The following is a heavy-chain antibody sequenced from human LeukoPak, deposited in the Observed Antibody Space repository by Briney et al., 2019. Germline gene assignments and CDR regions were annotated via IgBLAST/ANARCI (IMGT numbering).Heavy chain of an antibody. CDR1: GYTFTSYD. Sequence: ASVKVSYKASGYTFTSYDINWVRQATGQGLEWMGWMNPNSGNTGYAQKFQGRVTMTRNTPISTAYMELSNLRSEDTAVYYCARGGQDDFWSGFLWFDPWGQGTLVTVSS. CDR2: MNPNSGNT. J-gene: IGHJ5*02. D-gene: IGHD3-3*01. V-gene: IGHV1-8*01. CDR3: ARGGQDDFWSGFLWFDP.